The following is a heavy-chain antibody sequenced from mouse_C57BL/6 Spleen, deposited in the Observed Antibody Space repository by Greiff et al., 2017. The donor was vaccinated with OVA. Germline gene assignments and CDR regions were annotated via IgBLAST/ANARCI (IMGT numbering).Heavy chain of an antibody. Sequence: QVQLQQPGAELVMPGASVKLSCKASGYTFTSYWMHWVKQRPGQGLEWIGEIDPSDSYTNYNQKFKGKSTLTVDKSSSTAYMQLSSLTSEDSAVYYCARAGNSYFDVWGTGTTVTVSS. V-gene: IGHV1-69*01. J-gene: IGHJ1*03. CDR1: GYTFTSYW. D-gene: IGHD2-1*01. CDR2: IDPSDSYT. CDR3: ARAGNSYFDV.